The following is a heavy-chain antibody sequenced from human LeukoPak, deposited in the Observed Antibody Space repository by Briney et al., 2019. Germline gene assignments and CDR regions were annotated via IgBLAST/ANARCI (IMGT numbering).Heavy chain of an antibody. D-gene: IGHD2-15*01. CDR2: ISGSGGST. CDR3: AKDRVVVVVAATPVGWFDP. J-gene: IGHJ5*02. CDR1: GFTFSSYA. Sequence: GGSLRLSCAASGFTFSSYAMSWVRQAPGKGLEWVSAISGSGGSTYYADSVKGRFTISRDNSKNTLYLQMNSLRAEDTAVYYCAKDRVVVVVAATPVGWFDPWGQGTLVTASS. V-gene: IGHV3-23*01.